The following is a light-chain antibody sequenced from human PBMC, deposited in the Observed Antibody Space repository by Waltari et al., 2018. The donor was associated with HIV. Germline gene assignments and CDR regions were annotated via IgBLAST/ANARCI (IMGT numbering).Light chain of an antibody. CDR1: NLGSQM. V-gene: IGLV3-21*02. Sequence: SYALTRAPSVSVAPVQTAQITSGGHNLGSQMAHWYQQKTGQAPRPVLHDNTHRPFGMPDRISGSKSGNTATLTITRADAGDEADYYCEAWDGGNEQWVFGGGTKLTVL. CDR2: DNT. J-gene: IGLJ3*02. CDR3: EAWDGGNEQWV.